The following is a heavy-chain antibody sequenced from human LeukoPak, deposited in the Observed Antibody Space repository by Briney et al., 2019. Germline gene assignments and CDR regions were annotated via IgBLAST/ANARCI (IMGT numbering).Heavy chain of an antibody. J-gene: IGHJ5*02. D-gene: IGHD3-10*01. CDR2: IWYDGSIK. Sequence: GTSLRLSCAASGFTFSSYGMHWVRQAPGKGREWVAVIWYDGSIKYYGDSVKGRFTISRDNSKNTLYLQMNSLRAEDTAMYYCARDMSSWAMVRGLSNWFDPWGQGTLVTVSS. CDR1: GFTFSSYG. V-gene: IGHV3-33*01. CDR3: ARDMSSWAMVRGLSNWFDP.